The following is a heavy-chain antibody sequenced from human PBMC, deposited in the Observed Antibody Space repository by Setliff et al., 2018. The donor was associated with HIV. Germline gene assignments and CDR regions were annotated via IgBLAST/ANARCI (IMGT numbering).Heavy chain of an antibody. V-gene: IGHV3-48*01. D-gene: IGHD6-19*01. Sequence: GGSLRLSCAASGFTFSSYRMNWVRQAPGKGLEWVSYISSSSSTICYADSVKGRFTISRDNAKNSLYLQMNSLRAEDSAVYFCTKSASWDLRGWLHWGQGTLVTVSS. CDR2: ISSSSSTI. CDR3: TKSASWDLRGWLH. J-gene: IGHJ4*02. CDR1: GFTFSSYR.